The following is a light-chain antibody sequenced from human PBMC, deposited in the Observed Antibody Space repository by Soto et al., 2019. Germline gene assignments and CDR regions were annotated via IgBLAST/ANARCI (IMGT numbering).Light chain of an antibody. Sequence: DIQMTQSPSTLSASVGDRVTLTCRASQSISVWLAWYQQKPGKAPKLLIYKASSLESGVPSRFSGSGSGTEFTLTISSLQPDDFATYYCQQYNSYLITFGQGTRLEIK. CDR2: KAS. V-gene: IGKV1-5*03. J-gene: IGKJ5*01. CDR1: QSISVW. CDR3: QQYNSYLIT.